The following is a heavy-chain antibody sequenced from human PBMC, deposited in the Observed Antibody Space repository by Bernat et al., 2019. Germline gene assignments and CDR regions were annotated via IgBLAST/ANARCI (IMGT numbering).Heavy chain of an antibody. CDR2: IDPVDSSA. CDR1: GFNFGNHW. V-gene: IGHV5-10-1*03. Sequence: EVQLVQSGAEVKEPGESLTISCKGSGFNFGNHWISWVRQMPGKGLEWMGRIDPVDSSANYSPSFQGHVTISVDRSITTAYLQWSSLKASDTAMYYCVRQVYCGGYCHPDFDYWGKGTLVTVSS. CDR3: VRQVYCGGYCHPDFDY. J-gene: IGHJ4*02. D-gene: IGHD2-21*01.